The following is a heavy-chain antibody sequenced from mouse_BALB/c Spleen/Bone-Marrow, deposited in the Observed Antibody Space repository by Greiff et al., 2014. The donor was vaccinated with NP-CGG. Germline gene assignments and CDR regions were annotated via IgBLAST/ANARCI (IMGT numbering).Heavy chain of an antibody. D-gene: IGHD2-12*01. J-gene: IGHJ4*01. Sequence: DVMLEESGGDLVKPGGSLKLSCAASGFTFITYGMSWVRQTPDKRLGWVATISSGGSNTYYPDSVKGRFTISRDSAKNTLYLQMSSLKSEDTAMYYCTRRAVYDERSAMVYWGQGTSVTVSS. CDR3: TRRAVYDERSAMVY. V-gene: IGHV5-6*02. CDR1: GFTFITYG. CDR2: ISSGGSNT.